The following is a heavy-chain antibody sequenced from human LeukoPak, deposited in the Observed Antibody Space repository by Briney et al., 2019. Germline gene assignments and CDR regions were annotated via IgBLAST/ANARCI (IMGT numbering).Heavy chain of an antibody. V-gene: IGHV4-39*01. D-gene: IGHD2-2*01. J-gene: IGHJ4*02. CDR1: GGSISSSSYY. CDR3: ARSPEYGIYFDY. CDR2: IYYSGST. Sequence: IPSETLSLTRTVSGGSISSSSYYWGWIRQPPGKGLEWIGSIYYSGSTYYNPSLKSRVTISVDTSKNQFSLKLSSVTAADTAVYYCARSPEYGIYFDYWGQGTLVTVSS.